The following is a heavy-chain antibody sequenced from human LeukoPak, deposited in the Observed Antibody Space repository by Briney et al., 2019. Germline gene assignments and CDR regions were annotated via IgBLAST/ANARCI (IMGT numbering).Heavy chain of an antibody. CDR1: GFTLSSIS. D-gene: IGHD5-18*01. CDR2: ISVVGSYI. J-gene: IGHJ5*02. V-gene: IGHV3-21*06. Sequence: GGSLRLSCAVAGFTLSSISMNWVRQAPGKGLGWVSYISVVGSYIYYAGSVKGRFAISTGNAKNSLYRQMNSQRAKDPSVYYFARDLEGYKFGYNWFDPWGQGTLVTVSS. CDR3: ARDLEGYKFGYNWFDP.